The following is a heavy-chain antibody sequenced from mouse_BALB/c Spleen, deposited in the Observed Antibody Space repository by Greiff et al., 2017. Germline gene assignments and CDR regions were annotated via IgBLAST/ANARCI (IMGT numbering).Heavy chain of an antibody. CDR1: GFTFSDYY. D-gene: IGHD2-4*01. Sequence: DVHLVESGGGLVKPGGSLKLSCAASGFTFSDYYMYWVRQTPEKRLEWVATISDGGSYTYYPDSVKGRFTISRDNAKNNLYLQMSSLKSEDTAMYYCARDREGDDYDGFAYWGQGTLVTVSA. V-gene: IGHV5-4*02. CDR3: ARDREGDDYDGFAY. CDR2: ISDGGSYT. J-gene: IGHJ3*01.